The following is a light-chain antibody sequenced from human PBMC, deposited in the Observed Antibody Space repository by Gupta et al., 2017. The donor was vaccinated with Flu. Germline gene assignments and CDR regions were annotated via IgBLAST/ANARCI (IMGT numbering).Light chain of an antibody. J-gene: IGLJ2*01. CDR3: YSAADSNLI. CDR1: VLPKKY. Sequence: SYALTQPSSVSVSPGQTASITCSGDVLPKKYVRWFQQKPGQAPVMVIYKDSARPSGIPERFSGSSSGTTATLTISGAQVDDEADYYCYSAADSNLIFGGGTKLTVL. CDR2: KDS. V-gene: IGLV3-27*01.